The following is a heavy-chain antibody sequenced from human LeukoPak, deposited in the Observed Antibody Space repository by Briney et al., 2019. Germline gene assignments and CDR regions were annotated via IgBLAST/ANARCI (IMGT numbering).Heavy chain of an antibody. V-gene: IGHV6-1*01. CDR3: ARSGSYNFDY. CDR2: TYHRSKWYN. CDR1: GDSVSSNSAA. D-gene: IGHD1-26*01. Sequence: SQTLSLTCAISGDSVSSNSAAWNWIRQSPSRGLDWLGRTYHRSKWYNDYALSVKSRISVNPDTPKNQFSLQLNSVTPEDTAVYYCARSGSYNFDYWGQGTLVTVSS. J-gene: IGHJ4*02.